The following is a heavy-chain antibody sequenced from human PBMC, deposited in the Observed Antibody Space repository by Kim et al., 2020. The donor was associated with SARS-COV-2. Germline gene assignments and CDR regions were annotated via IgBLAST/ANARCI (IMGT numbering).Heavy chain of an antibody. CDR3: ARNSGWYLGGGYYYYGMDV. CDR1: GGSISSSNW. Sequence: SETLSLTCAVSGGSISSSNWWSWVRQPPGKGLEWIGEIYHSGSTNYNPSLKSRVTISVDKSKNQFSLKLSSVTAADTAVYYCARNSGWYLGGGYYYYGMDVWGQGTTVTVSS. V-gene: IGHV4-4*02. CDR2: IYHSGST. D-gene: IGHD6-19*01. J-gene: IGHJ6*02.